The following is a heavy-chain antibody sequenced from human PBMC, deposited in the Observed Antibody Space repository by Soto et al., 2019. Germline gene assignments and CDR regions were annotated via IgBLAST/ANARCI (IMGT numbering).Heavy chain of an antibody. CDR1: GYTFSDFD. CDR2: MNAKSVDT. Sequence: QAHLEQSGAELKRPGASVKVSCKVSGYTFSDFDINWLRQASGQGPEGMGWMNAKSVDTFFLQRFQGKFNMTWDTCLSTAYMEVGSLTSDDTAIYYCARGNPFNYAGFDVWGQGTTVAVSS. V-gene: IGHV1-8*01. CDR3: ARGNPFNYAGFDV. J-gene: IGHJ6*02. D-gene: IGHD3-16*01.